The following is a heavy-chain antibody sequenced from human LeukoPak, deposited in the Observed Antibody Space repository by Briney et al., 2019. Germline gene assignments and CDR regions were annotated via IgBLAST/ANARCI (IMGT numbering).Heavy chain of an antibody. CDR3: AKDWCLRGVIRIFDS. CDR2: ISGNGAVT. Sequence: PGGSLRLSCAASGFTFSNYAMNWLRQAPGMGLQWVSVISGNGAVTYYADSVKGRFTISRDTSKNTVYLQMNRLRADDTAVYYCAKDWCLRGVIRIFDSWGQGTQVTVSS. CDR1: GFTFSNYA. V-gene: IGHV3-23*01. D-gene: IGHD3-10*01. J-gene: IGHJ4*02.